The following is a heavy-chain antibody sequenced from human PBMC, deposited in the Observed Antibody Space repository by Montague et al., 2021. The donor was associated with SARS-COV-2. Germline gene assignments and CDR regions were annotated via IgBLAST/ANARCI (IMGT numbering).Heavy chain of an antibody. D-gene: IGHD2-8*02. Sequence: CAISGDSVCRNIAAWNWIRQSPSRGLEWLGRTKYTSTRYETYAVSVQSRITITVDTSKNQFSLHLNSVTPEDTAVYYCARDLYWAFDAWGLGTTVTVSA. CDR1: GDSVCRNIAA. V-gene: IGHV6-1*01. J-gene: IGHJ3*01. CDR2: TKYTSTRYE. CDR3: ARDLYWAFDA.